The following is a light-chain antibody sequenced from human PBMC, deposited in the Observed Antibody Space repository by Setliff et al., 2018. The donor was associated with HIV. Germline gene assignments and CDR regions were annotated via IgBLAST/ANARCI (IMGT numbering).Light chain of an antibody. CDR1: SSDVGRFKL. CDR2: EVS. Sequence: QCALAQPASVSGSPGQSITIPCTGTSSDVGRFKLVSWYQQYPGKAPKVLIYEVSKRPSGISGRFSGSVSGNTASLTISGLQAEDEADYYCCAYAGSYVFGSGTKVTVL. CDR3: CAYAGSYV. J-gene: IGLJ1*01. V-gene: IGLV2-23*02.